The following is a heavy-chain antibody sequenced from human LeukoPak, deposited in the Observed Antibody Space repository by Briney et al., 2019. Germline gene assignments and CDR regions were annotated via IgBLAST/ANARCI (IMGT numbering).Heavy chain of an antibody. V-gene: IGHV3-23*01. CDR1: GFTFSSYA. J-gene: IGHJ5*02. D-gene: IGHD2-15*01. Sequence: PGGSLRLSCAASGFTFSSYAMSWVRQAPGKGLEWVSAISGSGGSTYYADSVKGRFTISRDNSKNTLYLQMNSLRAEDTAVYYCAKALFSVVVAALYNWFDPWGQGTLVTVSS. CDR3: AKALFSVVVAALYNWFDP. CDR2: ISGSGGST.